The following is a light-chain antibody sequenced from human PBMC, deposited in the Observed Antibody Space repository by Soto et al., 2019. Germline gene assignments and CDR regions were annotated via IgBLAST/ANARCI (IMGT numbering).Light chain of an antibody. Sequence: IVITQDTSHLSVSPGAGITLSWKASQTVPSRIAWYQQKPGQAPSLLIYGASTRATGVPDRFSGTGSGTEFTLTISSLKSEDYAVYYCQQYKSLPLITFGQGTLLAIK. J-gene: IGKJ5*01. CDR1: QTVPSR. CDR2: GAS. CDR3: QQYKSLPLIT. V-gene: IGKV3-15*01.